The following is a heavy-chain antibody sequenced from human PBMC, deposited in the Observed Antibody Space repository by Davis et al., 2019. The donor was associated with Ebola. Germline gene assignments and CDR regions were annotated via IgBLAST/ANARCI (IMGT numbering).Heavy chain of an antibody. CDR1: GGSFSGYY. D-gene: IGHD5-18*01. J-gene: IGHJ4*02. CDR3: ARGSSHNYGVFAY. Sequence: SETLSLTCAVYGGSFSGYYWSWIRQTPEKGLEWIGEINHSGSTNYNPSLKSRVTISVDTSKNQFSLKLSSMTAADTAVYYCARGSSHNYGVFAYWGQGTLVTVSS. V-gene: IGHV4-34*01. CDR2: INHSGST.